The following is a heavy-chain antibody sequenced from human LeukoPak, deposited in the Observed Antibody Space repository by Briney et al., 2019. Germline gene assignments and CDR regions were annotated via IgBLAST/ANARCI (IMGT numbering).Heavy chain of an antibody. CDR2: ISGSGGST. D-gene: IGHD3-10*01. Sequence: GGSLRLSCAASGFSFSNYGIHWVRQAPGKGLEWVSAISGSGGSTYYADSVKGRFTISRDNSKNTLYLQMNSLRAEDTAVYYCAKVGPYGDAFDIWGQGTMVTVSS. CDR3: AKVGPYGDAFDI. J-gene: IGHJ3*02. V-gene: IGHV3-23*01. CDR1: GFSFSNYG.